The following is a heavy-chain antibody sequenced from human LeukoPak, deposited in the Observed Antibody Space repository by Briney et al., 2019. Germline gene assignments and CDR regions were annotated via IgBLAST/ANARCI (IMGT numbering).Heavy chain of an antibody. CDR3: ARVAAPDYYYYMDV. J-gene: IGHJ6*03. D-gene: IGHD6-13*01. Sequence: PGGSLRLSCAASGFTFSDYYMSWIRQAPGKGLEWVSYISSSGSTIYYADSVKGRFTISRDNAMNTLYLQMNSLRAEDTAVYYCARVAAPDYYYYMDVWGKGTTVTVSS. CDR1: GFTFSDYY. V-gene: IGHV3-11*04. CDR2: ISSSGSTI.